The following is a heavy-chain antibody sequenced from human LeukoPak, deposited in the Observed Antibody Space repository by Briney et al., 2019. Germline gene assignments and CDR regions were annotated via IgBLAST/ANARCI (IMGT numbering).Heavy chain of an antibody. D-gene: IGHD2-15*01. CDR2: IYYSRST. CDR3: ARERGHTSRWAFDI. Sequence: SETLSLTCTVSGGSISSGGYYWSWIRQHPGKGLEWIGYIYYSRSTYYNPSLKSRVTISVDTSKNQFSLKLSSVTAADTAVYYCARERGHTSRWAFDIWGQGTMVTVSS. CDR1: GGSISSGGYY. J-gene: IGHJ3*02. V-gene: IGHV4-31*03.